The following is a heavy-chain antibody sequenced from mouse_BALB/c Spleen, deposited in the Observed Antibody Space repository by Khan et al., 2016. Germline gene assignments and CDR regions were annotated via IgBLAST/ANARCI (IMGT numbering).Heavy chain of an antibody. J-gene: IGHJ2*01. Sequence: QVQLQQSGAELVRPGASVKMSCKASGYTFTSYMMHWVKQGPGQGLEWIGYVIPGNAYTNYNQTFKDKATLTADKSSSTAYMQLSSLTSEDSAVYDCAREGWLLGYFDYWGQGTTLTVSS. D-gene: IGHD2-3*01. CDR2: VIPGNAYT. CDR1: GYTFTSYM. CDR3: AREGWLLGYFDY. V-gene: IGHV1-4*01.